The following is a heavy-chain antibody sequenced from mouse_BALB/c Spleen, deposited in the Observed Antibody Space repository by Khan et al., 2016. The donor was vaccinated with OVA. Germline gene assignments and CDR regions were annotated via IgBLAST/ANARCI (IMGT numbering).Heavy chain of an antibody. V-gene: IGHV1-77*01. CDR1: GYTFTDYY. CDR3: ARSGTGSVAY. D-gene: IGHD4-1*01. Sequence: QVQLKESGAELARPGASVKLSCKASGYTFTDYYLNWVKQRTGQGLEWIGDIYPGSGNTYYNERFKGKATLPADKSSSTAYMQLSSLTSEDSAVYFCARSGTGSVAYWGQGTLVTVSA. J-gene: IGHJ3*01. CDR2: IYPGSGNT.